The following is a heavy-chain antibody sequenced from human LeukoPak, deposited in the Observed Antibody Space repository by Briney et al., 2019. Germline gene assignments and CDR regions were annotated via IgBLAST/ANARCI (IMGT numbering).Heavy chain of an antibody. Sequence: GASVKVSCKASGYIFTNFGISWVRQAPGQGLEWMGWISGYNGNTNHAQKFQGRVTMTTDTSTSTAYMELRSLRSGDTAVYYCARDSSSWFYYFYGMDVWGQGTTVTVSS. J-gene: IGHJ6*02. CDR1: GYIFTNFG. CDR2: ISGYNGNT. D-gene: IGHD6-13*01. CDR3: ARDSSSWFYYFYGMDV. V-gene: IGHV1-18*01.